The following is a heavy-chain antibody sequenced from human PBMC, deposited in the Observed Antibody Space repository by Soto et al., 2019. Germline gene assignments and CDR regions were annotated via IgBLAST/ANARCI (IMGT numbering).Heavy chain of an antibody. CDR2: ISGSGGST. V-gene: IGHV3-23*01. Sequence: GGSLRLSCAASGFTFSSYAMSWVRQAPGKGLEWVSAISGSGGSTYYADSVKGRFTISRDNSKNTLYLQMKSLRAEDTAVYYCAKSLGSYYYYGMDVWGQGTTVTVSS. J-gene: IGHJ6*02. CDR3: AKSLGSYYYYGMDV. CDR1: GFTFSSYA. D-gene: IGHD1-26*01.